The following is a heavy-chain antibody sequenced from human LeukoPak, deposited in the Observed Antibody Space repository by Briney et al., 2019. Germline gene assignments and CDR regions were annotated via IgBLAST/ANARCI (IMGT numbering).Heavy chain of an antibody. J-gene: IGHJ4*02. D-gene: IGHD1-26*01. CDR2: IYHSGST. Sequence: PSETLSLTCTVSGYSISSGYYWGWIRQPPGKGLEWIGSIYHSGSTYYNPSLKSRVTISVDTSKNQFSLKLSSVTAADTAVYYCARVSGEWELHMVAGNYYFDYWGQGTLVTVSS. CDR3: ARVSGEWELHMVAGNYYFDY. V-gene: IGHV4-38-2*02. CDR1: GYSISSGYY.